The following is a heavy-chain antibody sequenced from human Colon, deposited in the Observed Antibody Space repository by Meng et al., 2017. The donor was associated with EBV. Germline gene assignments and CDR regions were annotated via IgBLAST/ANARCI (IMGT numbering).Heavy chain of an antibody. CDR2: IYYSGST. V-gene: IGHV4-31*03. D-gene: IGHD4-17*01. CDR3: ASLYGDSSVWYLDI. Sequence: QVQLQESGPGLVKPSQTLSVTCTVSGGSISSGNHYWSWIRQHPGKGLEYMGYIYYSGSTYYNPSLKSRVIISVDTSKNQFSLRLNSVTAADTAVYYCASLYGDSSVWYLDIWGRGTLVTVSS. J-gene: IGHJ2*01. CDR1: GGSISSGNHY.